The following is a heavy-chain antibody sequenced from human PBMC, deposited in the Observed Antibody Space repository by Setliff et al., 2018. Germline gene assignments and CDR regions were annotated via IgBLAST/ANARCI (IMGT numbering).Heavy chain of an antibody. CDR3: ARGYSSSWQSRMGFDP. CDR1: GYTFTSYG. D-gene: IGHD6-13*01. Sequence: GASVKVSCKASGYTFTSYGISWVRQAPGQGLERMGWISAYNGNTNYAQKLQGRVTMTTDTSTSTAYMELRSLRSDDTAVYYCARGYSSSWQSRMGFDPWGQGTLVTVSS. CDR2: ISAYNGNT. V-gene: IGHV1-18*01. J-gene: IGHJ5*02.